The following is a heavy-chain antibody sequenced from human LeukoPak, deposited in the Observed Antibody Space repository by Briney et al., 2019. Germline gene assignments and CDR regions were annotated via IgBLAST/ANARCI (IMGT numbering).Heavy chain of an antibody. CDR1: GYIFTGYY. V-gene: IGHV1-2*02. CDR2: INPNSGGT. D-gene: IGHD2-21*02. Sequence: ASVKVSCKASGYIFTGYYMHWVRQAPGQGLEWMGWINPNSGGTDCAQKFQGRVTMTRDTSISTAYMELSRLRSDDAAVYYCARDGGAYCGGDCYFADDYWGQGTLVTVSS. J-gene: IGHJ4*02. CDR3: ARDGGAYCGGDCYFADDY.